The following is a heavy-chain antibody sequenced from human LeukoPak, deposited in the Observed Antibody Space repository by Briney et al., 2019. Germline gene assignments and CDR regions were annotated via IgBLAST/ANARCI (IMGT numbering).Heavy chain of an antibody. CDR3: AREYSSGWYEDY. CDR1: GGTFSSYA. V-gene: IGHV1-69*05. D-gene: IGHD6-19*01. Sequence: SVKVSCKASGGTFSSYAISWVRQAPGQGLEWMGGIIPIFGTANYAQKLQGRVTMTTDTSTSTAYMELRSLRSDDTAVYYCAREYSSGWYEDYWGQGTLVTVSS. J-gene: IGHJ4*02. CDR2: IIPIFGTA.